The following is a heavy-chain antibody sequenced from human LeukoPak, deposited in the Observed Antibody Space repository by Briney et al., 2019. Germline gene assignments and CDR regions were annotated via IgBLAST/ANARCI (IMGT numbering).Heavy chain of an antibody. CDR1: GGSISSYY. CDR2: IYYSGST. Sequence: SETLSLTCTVSGGSISSYYWSWIRQPPGKGLEWIGYIYYSGSTNYNPSLKSRVTISVDTSKNQFSLKLSSVTAADTAVYYCARVLDNSTYYYFDYWAQGTLLTVSS. J-gene: IGHJ4*02. CDR3: ARVLDNSTYYYFDY. D-gene: IGHD2/OR15-2a*01. V-gene: IGHV4-59*01.